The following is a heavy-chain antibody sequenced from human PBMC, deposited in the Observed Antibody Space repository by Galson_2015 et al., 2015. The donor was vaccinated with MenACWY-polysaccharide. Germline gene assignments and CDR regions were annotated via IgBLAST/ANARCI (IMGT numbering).Heavy chain of an antibody. J-gene: IGHJ5*02. CDR1: GFTFSYYT. CDR2: ITSSSPSYV. V-gene: IGHV3-21*03. CDR3: ARASAASMGEFSA. D-gene: IGHD3-16*01. Sequence: SLRLSCAASGFTFSYYTMNWVRQAPGKGLEWVSLITSSSPSYVYYADAVRGRFTISRDNAKNSLYLQMSSLRVEDTAVYYCARASAASMGEFSAWGQGTLVTVSS.